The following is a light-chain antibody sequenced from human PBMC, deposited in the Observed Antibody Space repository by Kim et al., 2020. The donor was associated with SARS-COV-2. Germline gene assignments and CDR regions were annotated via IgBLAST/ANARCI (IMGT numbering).Light chain of an antibody. Sequence: GQSVTISCTGTSSDVGGYNFVSWYQQHPGKAPKLLIYDVSKRPSGVPNRFSGSKSGNTASLTISGLQADDEADYYCSSNTRSSTLVFGRGTQLTVL. CDR2: DVS. CDR3: SSNTRSSTLV. CDR1: SSDVGGYNF. J-gene: IGLJ1*01. V-gene: IGLV2-14*03.